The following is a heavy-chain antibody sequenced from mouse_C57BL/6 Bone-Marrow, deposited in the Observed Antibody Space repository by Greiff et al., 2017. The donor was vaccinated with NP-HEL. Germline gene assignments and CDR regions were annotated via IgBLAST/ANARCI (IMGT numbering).Heavy chain of an antibody. CDR2: ISSGSSTI. CDR3: ARRDYDEEAWFAY. J-gene: IGHJ3*01. Sequence: EVMLVESGGGLVKPGGSLKLTCAASGFTFSDYGMHWVRQAPEKGLEWVAYISSGSSTIYYADTVKGRFPISRDNAKNTLFLQMTSLRSEDTAMYYCARRDYDEEAWFAYWGQGTLVTVSA. D-gene: IGHD2-4*01. CDR1: GFTFSDYG. V-gene: IGHV5-17*01.